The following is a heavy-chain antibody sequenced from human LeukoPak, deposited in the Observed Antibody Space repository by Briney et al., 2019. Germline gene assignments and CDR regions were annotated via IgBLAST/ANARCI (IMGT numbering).Heavy chain of an antibody. CDR1: GFTFGDYA. Sequence: GGSLRLSCTASGFTFGDYAMSWFRQAPGKGLEWVGFIRSKAYGGTTEYAASVKGRFTISRDDSKSIAYLQMNSLKTEDTAVYYCTRWDYYDSSGYYSYYFDYWGQGTLVTVSS. V-gene: IGHV3-49*03. CDR2: IRSKAYGGTT. J-gene: IGHJ4*02. D-gene: IGHD3-22*01. CDR3: TRWDYYDSSGYYSYYFDY.